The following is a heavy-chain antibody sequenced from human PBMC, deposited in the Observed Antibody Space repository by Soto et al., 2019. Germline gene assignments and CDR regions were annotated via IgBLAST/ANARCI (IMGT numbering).Heavy chain of an antibody. D-gene: IGHD1-1*01. J-gene: IGHJ6*02. CDR3: VRGTPTPGLDI. Sequence: PGGSLRLSCAASGFTFSSYWMSWVRQAPGKGLEWVANIKQDGSEKYYVDSVKGRFTISRDNAKNSLYLQMNSLRVGDTATYYCVRGTPTPGLDIWGRGTTVTVSS. CDR1: GFTFSSYW. CDR2: IKQDGSEK. V-gene: IGHV3-7*03.